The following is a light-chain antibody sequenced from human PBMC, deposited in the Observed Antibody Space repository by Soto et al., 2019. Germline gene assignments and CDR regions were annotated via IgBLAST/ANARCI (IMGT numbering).Light chain of an antibody. CDR1: SSNIGSNY. Sequence: QSVLTQPPSASGTPGQRVTISCSGSSSNIGSNYVYWYQQLPGTAPKLLIYRNNQRPSGVPDRFSGSKSGTSASLAISGLRSEDEADYYCAAWDDSLSGLNWVFGGGTKL. CDR3: AAWDDSLSGLNWV. CDR2: RNN. J-gene: IGLJ3*02. V-gene: IGLV1-47*01.